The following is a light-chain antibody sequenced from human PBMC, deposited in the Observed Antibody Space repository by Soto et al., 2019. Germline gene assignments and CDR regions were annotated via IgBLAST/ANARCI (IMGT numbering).Light chain of an antibody. J-gene: IGKJ1*01. V-gene: IGKV3-15*01. Sequence: EIVMTQSPATLSVSPGERATLSCRASQSVSSNFAWYQQKTGQAPRLLIYGVSTRATGIPARFSGSGSGTEFTLTISSLQSEDFAVYYCQHYDNWPRTFGQGTKVEIK. CDR3: QHYDNWPRT. CDR1: QSVSSN. CDR2: GVS.